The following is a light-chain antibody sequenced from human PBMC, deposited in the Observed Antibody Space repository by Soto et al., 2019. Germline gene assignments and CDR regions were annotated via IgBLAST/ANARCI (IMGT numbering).Light chain of an antibody. CDR2: EAS. Sequence: EIVLTQSPATLSVSPGERATLSCRASQSVSSYFAWYQQKPGQAPRLLIYEASNRATGIPARFSGSGSGTDFNLTISSLEPEDFAVYYCQQRSNWPRTFGQGTKVEIK. V-gene: IGKV3-11*01. CDR1: QSVSSY. CDR3: QQRSNWPRT. J-gene: IGKJ1*01.